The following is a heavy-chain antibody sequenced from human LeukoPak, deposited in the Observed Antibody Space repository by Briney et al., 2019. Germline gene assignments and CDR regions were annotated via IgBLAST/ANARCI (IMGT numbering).Heavy chain of an antibody. V-gene: IGHV1-2*02. CDR2: INPNSDDT. Sequence: ASVKVSCKASGYTFTDYYMHWVRQAPGQGLEWMGWINPNSDDTNYAQKFQGRVTMTRDTSTSTAYMALSRLRSDDTAVYYCARLSSPSSLAFDIWGQGTMVTVSS. CDR3: ARLSSPSSLAFDI. CDR1: GYTFTDYY. J-gene: IGHJ3*02. D-gene: IGHD3-10*01.